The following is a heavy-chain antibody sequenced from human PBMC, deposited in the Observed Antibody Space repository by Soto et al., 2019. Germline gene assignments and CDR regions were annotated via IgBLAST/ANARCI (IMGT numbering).Heavy chain of an antibody. CDR3: AREPKRYYYDSSGYYPFDY. CDR1: GGTFSSYA. CDR2: IIPIFGTA. D-gene: IGHD3-22*01. Sequence: QVQLVQSGAEVKKPGSSVKVSCKASGGTFSSYAISWVRQAPGQGLEWMGGIIPIFGTANYAQKFQGRVTITADESTSTAYMELSSLRSEDTAVYYCAREPKRYYYDSSGYYPFDYWGQGTLVTVSS. J-gene: IGHJ4*02. V-gene: IGHV1-69*12.